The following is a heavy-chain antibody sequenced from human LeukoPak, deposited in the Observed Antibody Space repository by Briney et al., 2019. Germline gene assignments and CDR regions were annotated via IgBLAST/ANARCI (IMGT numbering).Heavy chain of an antibody. CDR3: ARESEQWLVLKDY. V-gene: IGHV1-18*01. D-gene: IGHD6-19*01. CDR1: GYTFTSYG. J-gene: IGHJ4*02. CDR2: ISAYNGNT. Sequence: ASVKVSCKASGYTFTSYGISWVRQAPGQGLEWMGWISAYNGNTNFAQKLQGRLTMTTDTSTSTAYKELRSLRSDDTAVYYCARESEQWLVLKDYWGQGTLVTVSS.